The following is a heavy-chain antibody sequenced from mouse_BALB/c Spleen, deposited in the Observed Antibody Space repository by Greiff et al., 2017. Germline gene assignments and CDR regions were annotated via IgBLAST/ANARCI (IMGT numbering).Heavy chain of an antibody. V-gene: IGHV5-6-5*01. D-gene: IGHD1-1*01. J-gene: IGHJ4*01. CDR1: GFTFSSYA. CDR3: ARRNYGSSPYAMDY. CDR2: ISSGGST. Sequence: EVMLVESGGGLVKPGGSLKLSCAASGFTFSSYAMSWVRQTPEKRLEWVASISSGGSTYYPDSVKGRFTISRDNARNILYLQMSSLRSEDTAMYYCARRNYGSSPYAMDYWGQGTSVTVSS.